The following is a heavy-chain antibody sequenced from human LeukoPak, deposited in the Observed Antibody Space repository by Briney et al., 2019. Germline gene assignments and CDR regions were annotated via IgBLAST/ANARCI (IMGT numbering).Heavy chain of an antibody. CDR2: INPSGGST. Sequence: ASVKVSCKASGYTFTSYYMRWVRQAPGQGLEWMGIINPSGGSTSYAQKFQGRVTMTRDTSTSTVYMELSSLRSEDTAVYYCARSLSDSSGYLYFQHWGQGTLVTVSS. CDR1: GYTFTSYY. J-gene: IGHJ1*01. V-gene: IGHV1-46*01. D-gene: IGHD3-22*01. CDR3: ARSLSDSSGYLYFQH.